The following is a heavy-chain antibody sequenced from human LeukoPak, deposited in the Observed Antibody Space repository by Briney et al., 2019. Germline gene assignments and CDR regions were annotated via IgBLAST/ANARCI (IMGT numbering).Heavy chain of an antibody. CDR2: IYYNGRA. J-gene: IGHJ2*01. V-gene: IGHV4-30-4*01. CDR1: GGSISGGDYY. CDR3: ARRGRVYCSSNSCYGCFDL. D-gene: IGHD2-2*01. Sequence: SETLSLICTVSGGSISGGDYYWTWIRQPPGKGLEWIGYIYYNGRAYYNPSLKSRVTISVDTSKNQFSLKLSSVTAADTAVYYCARRGRVYCSSNSCYGCFDLWGRGTLVTVSS.